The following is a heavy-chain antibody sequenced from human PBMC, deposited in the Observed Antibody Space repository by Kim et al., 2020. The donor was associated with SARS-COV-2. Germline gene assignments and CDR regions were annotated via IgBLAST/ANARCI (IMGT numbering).Heavy chain of an antibody. CDR3: ARTPYFYSSSSYWFDP. J-gene: IGHJ5*02. V-gene: IGHV6-1*01. Sequence: SGKSRITINPDTSKNQFSLQLNSVTPEDTAVYYCARTPYFYSSSSYWFDPWGQGTLVTVSS. D-gene: IGHD6-6*01.